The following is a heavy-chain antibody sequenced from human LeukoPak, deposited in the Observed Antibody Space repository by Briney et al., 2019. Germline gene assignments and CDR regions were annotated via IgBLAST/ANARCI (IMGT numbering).Heavy chain of an antibody. D-gene: IGHD1-1*01. CDR1: GFTFSSYS. CDR2: ISSSSSYI. CDR3: ARTAVQRTLPDY. J-gene: IGHJ4*02. V-gene: IGHV3-21*01. Sequence: PGGSLRLSCAASGFTFSSYSINWVRQAPGKGLEWVSSISSSSSYIYYAGSVKGRFTISRDNAKNSLYLQMNSLRAEDTAVYYCARTAVQRTLPDYWGQGTLVTVSS.